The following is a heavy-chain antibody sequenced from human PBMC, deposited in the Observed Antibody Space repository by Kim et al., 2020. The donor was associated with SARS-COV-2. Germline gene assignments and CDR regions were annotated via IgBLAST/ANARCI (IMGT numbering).Heavy chain of an antibody. CDR3: TTYRPYYQLQEDY. J-gene: IGHJ4*02. D-gene: IGHD2-2*01. Sequence: GGSLRLSCAASGFTFSDAWMSWVRQAPGKGLEWVGRIRSKANGGTTDYAAPVKGRFTVSRDDSKNTLYLQMNSLKTEDTAVYYCTTYRPYYQLQEDYWGQGTLVTVSS. CDR1: GFTFSDAW. V-gene: IGHV3-15*01. CDR2: IRSKANGGTT.